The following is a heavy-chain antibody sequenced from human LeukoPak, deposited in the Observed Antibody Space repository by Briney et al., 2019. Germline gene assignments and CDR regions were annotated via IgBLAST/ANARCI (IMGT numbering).Heavy chain of an antibody. CDR2: ISDSGDST. J-gene: IGHJ4*02. CDR3: AKPSGSQYYLDS. CDR1: GFTFSTNS. V-gene: IGHV3-23*01. Sequence: GGSLRLSCSASGFTFSTNSMHWVRQAPGKGLEWVSAISDSGDSTYYAASVRGRFTISRDNSKNTLFLQMNSLRAEDTAVYYCAKPSGSQYYLDSWGQGTLVTVSS. D-gene: IGHD3-10*01.